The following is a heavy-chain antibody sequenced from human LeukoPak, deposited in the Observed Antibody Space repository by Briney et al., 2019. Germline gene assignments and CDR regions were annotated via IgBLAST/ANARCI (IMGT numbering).Heavy chain of an antibody. V-gene: IGHV3-66*01. Sequence: PGGSLRLSCAASGFTFDDYAMHWVRQAPGKGLEWVSVIYSGGNTYYADSVKGRFTISSDNSKNTVFLQMNSLRAEDTAVYYCARFVRGSWDYWGQGTLVTVSS. CDR2: IYSGGNT. CDR3: ARFVRGSWDY. D-gene: IGHD2-15*01. CDR1: GFTFDDYA. J-gene: IGHJ4*02.